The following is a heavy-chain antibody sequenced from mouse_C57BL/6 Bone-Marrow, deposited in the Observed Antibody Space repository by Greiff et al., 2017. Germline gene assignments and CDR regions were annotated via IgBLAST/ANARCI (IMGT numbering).Heavy chain of an antibody. CDR1: GFTFSSYT. D-gene: IGHD1-1*01. CDR2: ISGGGGNT. Sequence: EVKLMESGGGLVKPGGSLKLSCAASGFTFSSYTMSWVRQTPEQRLEWVATISGGGGNTYYPDSVKGRFTISRDNAKNTLYLQMSSLRSEDTALYYCARLYYGSSYGLAYWGQGTLVTVSA. J-gene: IGHJ3*01. V-gene: IGHV5-9*01. CDR3: ARLYYGSSYGLAY.